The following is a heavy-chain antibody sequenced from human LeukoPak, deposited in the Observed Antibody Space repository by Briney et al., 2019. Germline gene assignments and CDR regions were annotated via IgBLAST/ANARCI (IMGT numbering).Heavy chain of an antibody. CDR3: AKVGRGGTNFDY. CDR1: GFTFDDYA. V-gene: IGHV3-43*02. D-gene: IGHD5-12*01. J-gene: IGHJ4*02. Sequence: KSGGSLRLSCAASGFTFDDYAMHWVRQAPGKGLEWVSLISGDGGSTYYADSVKGRFTISRDNSKNSLYLQMNSLRAEDTALYYCAKVGRGGTNFDYWGQGTLVTVSS. CDR2: ISGDGGST.